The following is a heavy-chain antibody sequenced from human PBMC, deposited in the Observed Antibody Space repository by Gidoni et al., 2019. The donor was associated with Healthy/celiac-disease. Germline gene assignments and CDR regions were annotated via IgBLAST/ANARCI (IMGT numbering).Heavy chain of an antibody. J-gene: IGHJ4*02. CDR2: IYPGDSDT. V-gene: IGHV5-51*01. CDR3: ARRCRNYYGSGSCFDY. CDR1: GYSFTSYW. Sequence: EVQLVQSGAEVKKPGESLKLSCKGSGYSFTSYWIGWVRQMPGKGLEWMGIIYPGDSDTRYSPSFQGQVTISADKSISTAYLQWSSLKASDTAMYYCARRCRNYYGSGSCFDYWGQGTLVTVSS. D-gene: IGHD3-10*01.